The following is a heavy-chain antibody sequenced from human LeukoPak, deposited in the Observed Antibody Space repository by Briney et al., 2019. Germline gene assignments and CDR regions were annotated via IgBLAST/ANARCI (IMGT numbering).Heavy chain of an antibody. CDR2: IYSGGST. CDR1: GFTVSSNY. J-gene: IGHJ3*02. CDR3: ARGDGGIVVGAFDI. V-gene: IGHV3-53*04. D-gene: IGHD2-15*01. Sequence: PGGSLRLSCAASGFTVSSNYMSWVRQAPGKGLEWVSVIYSGGSTYYADSVKGRFTISRHNSKNTLYLQMNSLRAEDTAVYYCARGDGGIVVGAFDIWGQGTMVTVSS.